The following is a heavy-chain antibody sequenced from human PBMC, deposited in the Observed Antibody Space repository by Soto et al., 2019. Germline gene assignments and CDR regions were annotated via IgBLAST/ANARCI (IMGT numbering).Heavy chain of an antibody. Sequence: ASVKVSCKASGGTFSSYAISWVRQAPGQGLEWMGGIIPIFGTANYAQKFQGRVTITADESTSTAYMELSSLRSEDTAVYYCVVRTYSSSSYLGWFDPWGQGTLVTVSS. V-gene: IGHV1-69*13. CDR2: IIPIFGTA. J-gene: IGHJ5*02. D-gene: IGHD6-6*01. CDR1: GGTFSSYA. CDR3: VVRTYSSSSYLGWFDP.